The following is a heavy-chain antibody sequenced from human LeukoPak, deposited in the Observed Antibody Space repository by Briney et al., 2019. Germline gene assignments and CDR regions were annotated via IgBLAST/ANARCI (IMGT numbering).Heavy chain of an antibody. CDR1: GGSFSGYY. CDR2: INHSGST. CDR3: ARDSPYDYVWGSYRPQFDY. V-gene: IGHV4-34*01. Sequence: SETLSLTCAVYGGSFSGYYWSWIRQPPGKGLEWIGEINHSGSTNHNPSLKSRVTISVDTSKNQFSLKLSSVTAADTAVYYCARDSPYDYVWGSYRPQFDYWGQGTLVTVSS. D-gene: IGHD3-16*02. J-gene: IGHJ4*02.